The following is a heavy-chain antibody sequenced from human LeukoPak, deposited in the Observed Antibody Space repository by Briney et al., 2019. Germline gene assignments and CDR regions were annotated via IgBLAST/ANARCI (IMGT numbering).Heavy chain of an antibody. V-gene: IGHV3-53*01. CDR3: VRDPSGSGFAFDS. J-gene: IGHJ4*02. D-gene: IGHD1-1*01. CDR2: IYSGGST. CDR1: GFTVSSNY. Sequence: PGGSLRLSCAASGFTVSSNYMSWVRQAPGKGLEWVSVIYSGGSTYYADSVKGRFIISRDNSEDTLYLQMNSLRAEDTAVYYCVRDPSGSGFAFDSWGQGALVTVSS.